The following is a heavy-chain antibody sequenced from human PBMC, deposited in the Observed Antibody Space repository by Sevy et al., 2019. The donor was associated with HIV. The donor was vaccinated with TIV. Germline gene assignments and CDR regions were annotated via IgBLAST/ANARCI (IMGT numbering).Heavy chain of an antibody. CDR3: ARPTPRIAPSSAAFFDY. J-gene: IGHJ4*02. CDR2: INGRGGSA. CDR1: GFTFSSFA. V-gene: IGHV3-23*01. D-gene: IGHD1-26*01. Sequence: GGSLRLSCAASGFTFSSFAMSWVRHIPGKGLEWVSTINGRGGSAYYADSVKGRFTLSRDNSNNTVFLQMTRLRDEDTAVYYCARPTPRIAPSSAAFFDYWGQGTLVTVSS.